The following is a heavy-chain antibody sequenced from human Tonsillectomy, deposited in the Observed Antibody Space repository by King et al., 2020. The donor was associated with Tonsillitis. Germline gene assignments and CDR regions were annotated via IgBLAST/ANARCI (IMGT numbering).Heavy chain of an antibody. Sequence: QLQESGSGLVKPSQTLSLTCAVSGGSISSGGYSWSWIRQPPGKGLEWIGYIYHRESPYYNPSLKSRVTISIDRSKNHLSLNLSPVTAADTAVYYCARDAGDYGMDVWGQGTTVTVS. D-gene: IGHD4-17*01. CDR2: IYHRESP. V-gene: IGHV4-30-2*01. CDR1: GGSISSGGYS. J-gene: IGHJ6*02. CDR3: ARDAGDYGMDV.